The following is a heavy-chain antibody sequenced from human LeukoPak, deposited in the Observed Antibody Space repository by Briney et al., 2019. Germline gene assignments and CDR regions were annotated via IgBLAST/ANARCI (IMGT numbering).Heavy chain of an antibody. J-gene: IGHJ4*02. Sequence: GGSLRLSCAASGFTFSSHAMSWVRQAPGKGLEWISVISGNGGNTYHADSVKGRFTISRDSSKNTLYLQMNSLRAEDTAVYYCAKVIYGSIAGSYYFDYWGRGTLVTVSS. CDR1: GFTFSSHA. CDR3: AKVIYGSIAGSYYFDY. D-gene: IGHD3/OR15-3a*01. V-gene: IGHV3-23*01. CDR2: ISGNGGNT.